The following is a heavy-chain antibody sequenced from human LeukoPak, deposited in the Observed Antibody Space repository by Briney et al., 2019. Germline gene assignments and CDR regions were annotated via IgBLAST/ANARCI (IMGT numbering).Heavy chain of an antibody. Sequence: SSETLSLTRTVSGGSISSGDYYWSWIRQPPGKGLEWIGYIYYSGSTYYNPSLKSRVTISVDTSKNQFSLNLSSVTAADTAVYYCARRGGSYYRSDAFDIGAQGTMVTVS. V-gene: IGHV4-30-4*01. CDR1: GGSISSGDYY. CDR2: IYYSGST. CDR3: ARRGGSYYRSDAFDI. J-gene: IGHJ3*02. D-gene: IGHD1-26*01.